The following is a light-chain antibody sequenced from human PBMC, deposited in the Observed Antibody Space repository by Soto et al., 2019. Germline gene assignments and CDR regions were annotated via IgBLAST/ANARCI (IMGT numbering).Light chain of an antibody. J-gene: IGKJ1*01. V-gene: IGKV3-15*01. CDR3: QQYNSWPQT. CDR2: GAS. Sequence: EIVMTQSPATLSVFPGERATLSCRASQSVSSNLAWYQQQPGQAPRLLMYGASTRATGIPVRFSGSGSGTEFTLTISSLQSEDFAVYYCQQYNSWPQTFGQGTKVEIK. CDR1: QSVSSN.